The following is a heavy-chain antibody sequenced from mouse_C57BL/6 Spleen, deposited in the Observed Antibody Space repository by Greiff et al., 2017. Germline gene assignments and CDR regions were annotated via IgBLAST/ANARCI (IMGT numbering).Heavy chain of an antibody. CDR1: GYSITSGYY. V-gene: IGHV3-6*01. CDR2: ISYDGSN. D-gene: IGHD2-2*01. Sequence: DVQLVESGPGLVKPSQSLSLTCSDTGYSITSGYYWNWIRQFPGNKLEWMGYISYDGSNNYNPSLKNRISITRDTSTNQFFLKLNSVTTEDTATYYCARERGSGYHYAMDYWGQGTSVTVSS. CDR3: ARERGSGYHYAMDY. J-gene: IGHJ4*01.